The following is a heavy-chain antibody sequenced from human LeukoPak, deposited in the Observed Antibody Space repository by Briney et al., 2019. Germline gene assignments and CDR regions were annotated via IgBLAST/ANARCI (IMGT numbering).Heavy chain of an antibody. D-gene: IGHD5-18*01. V-gene: IGHV3-30-3*01. CDR2: ISYDGSNK. CDR1: GFTFSSYT. J-gene: IGHJ4*02. CDR3: ARDHGYSFGHPFDY. Sequence: GGSLRLSCAASGFTFSSYTMHWVRQAPGKGLEWVALISYDGSNKYYADSVKGRFTISRDNSKNTLYLQMNSLRAEGTAVYYCARDHGYSFGHPFDYWGQGTLVTVSS.